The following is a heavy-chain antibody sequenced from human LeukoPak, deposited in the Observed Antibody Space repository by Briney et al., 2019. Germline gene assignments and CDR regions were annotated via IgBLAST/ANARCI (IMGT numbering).Heavy chain of an antibody. CDR1: GFTFSHYW. J-gene: IGHJ5*02. Sequence: GGSLRLSCAASGFTFSHYWMTWVRQAPGKGLEWVANIKQDGSEKYYVDSVKGRFTISRDNSKNTFYLQMNTLRAEDTAVYYCAKRAAAGPDDWFDPWGQGTLVTVSS. D-gene: IGHD6-13*01. V-gene: IGHV3-7*03. CDR2: IKQDGSEK. CDR3: AKRAAAGPDDWFDP.